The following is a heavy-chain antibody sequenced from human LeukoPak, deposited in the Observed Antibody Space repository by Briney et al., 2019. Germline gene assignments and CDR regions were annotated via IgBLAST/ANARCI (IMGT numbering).Heavy chain of an antibody. D-gene: IGHD2/OR15-2a*01. V-gene: IGHV3-53*01. J-gene: IGHJ3*02. Sequence: GGSLRLSCAASGFTVSSNYMSWVRQAPGKGLEWVSVIYSGGSTYYADSVKGRFTISRDNSKNTLYLQMNSLRAEDTAVYYCARDSFYSTTDAFDIWGQGTKVTVSS. CDR1: GFTVSSNY. CDR2: IYSGGST. CDR3: ARDSFYSTTDAFDI.